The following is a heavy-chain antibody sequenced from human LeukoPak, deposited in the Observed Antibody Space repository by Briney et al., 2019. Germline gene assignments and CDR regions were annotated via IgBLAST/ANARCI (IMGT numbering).Heavy chain of an antibody. Sequence: ASVTVSCKAYGYTLMSHGISWVRQAPGQGLEWMGWISGSSSNTNYAQRLQGRVTMTTDTSTTTAYMELRSLRSDDTAVYYCARATGTWGHDGFDIWGQGTMVTVSS. J-gene: IGHJ3*02. V-gene: IGHV1-18*01. CDR3: ARATGTWGHDGFDI. CDR1: GYTLMSHG. CDR2: ISGSSSNT. D-gene: IGHD3-16*01.